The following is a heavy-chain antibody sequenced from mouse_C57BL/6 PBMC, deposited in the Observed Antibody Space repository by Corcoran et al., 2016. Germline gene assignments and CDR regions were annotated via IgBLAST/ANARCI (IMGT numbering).Heavy chain of an antibody. CDR1: GYTFTTYG. CDR3: ARDSNWYFDV. CDR2: INTYSGVP. J-gene: IGHJ1*03. V-gene: IGHV9-3*01. D-gene: IGHD2-5*01. Sequence: QIQLVQSGPELKKPGETVKISCKASGYTFTTYGMSWVKQAPGKGLKWMGWINTYSGVPTYADDFKGRFAFSLETSASTAYLQINNLKNEDTATYFCARDSNWYFDVWGTGTTVTVPS.